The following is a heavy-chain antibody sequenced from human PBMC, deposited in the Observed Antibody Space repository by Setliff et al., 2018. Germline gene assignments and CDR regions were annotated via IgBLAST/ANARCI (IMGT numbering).Heavy chain of an antibody. J-gene: IGHJ2*01. CDR3: ARDKSPTGVLPQWYFDL. Sequence: WASVKVSCKASGYTFTSYDINWVRQATGQGLEWMGWMNPNSGNTGYAQKFQGRVTMTRNTSISTAYMELSSLRSEDTAVYYCARDKSPTGVLPQWYFDLWGRGTLVTVSS. V-gene: IGHV1-8*01. CDR1: GYTFTSYD. CDR2: MNPNSGNT. D-gene: IGHD7-27*01.